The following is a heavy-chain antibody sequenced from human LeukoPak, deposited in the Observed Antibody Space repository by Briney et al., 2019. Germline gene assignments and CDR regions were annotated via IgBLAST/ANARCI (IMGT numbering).Heavy chain of an antibody. CDR2: IKANIDGGIT. V-gene: IGHV3-15*01. J-gene: IGHJ4*02. D-gene: IGHD3-3*01. CDR3: TTDFSHFDFSSGFYSY. Sequence: GGSLRLSCAASGFSFSTAWMVWVRQTPGQGLEWVGRIKANIDGGITDFAAPVKGRFTISRDDVRKMVYLQMNSLKTDDTGVYYCTTDFSHFDFSSGFYSYWGQGTLVAVSS. CDR1: GFSFSTAW.